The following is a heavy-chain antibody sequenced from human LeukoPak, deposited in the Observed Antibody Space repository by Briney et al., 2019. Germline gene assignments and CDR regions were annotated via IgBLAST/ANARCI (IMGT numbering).Heavy chain of an antibody. J-gene: IGHJ4*02. V-gene: IGHV4-39*01. CDR3: VKSGGYGLIDY. CDR2: IYYTGST. CDR1: GASISGSGYY. Sequence: KPSETLSLTCAVSGASISGSGYYLGWIRQPPGKGLEWIGNIYYTGSTYYNASLQSRVTISIDMSKNQFSLRLSSVTDADTAMYYCVKSGGYGLIDYWGQGTLVTVSS. D-gene: IGHD6-19*01.